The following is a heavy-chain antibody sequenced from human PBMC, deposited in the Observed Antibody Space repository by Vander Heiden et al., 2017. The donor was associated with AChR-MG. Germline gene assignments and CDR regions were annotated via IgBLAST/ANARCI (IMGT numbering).Heavy chain of an antibody. D-gene: IGHD3-16*02. Sequence: EVQLLESGGDLVQPGGSLRLSCAASGFTFSTSTMTWVRQAPGRGLEWVSGITARSDTTYYADSVKGRFTISRDNSKSTLYLQMNSLRVEDTAVYYCAKSGPREITFGGVIVDPFGIWGQGTKVNISS. CDR3: AKSGPREITFGGVIVDPFGI. CDR2: ITARSDTT. CDR1: GFTFSTST. J-gene: IGHJ3*02. V-gene: IGHV3-23*01.